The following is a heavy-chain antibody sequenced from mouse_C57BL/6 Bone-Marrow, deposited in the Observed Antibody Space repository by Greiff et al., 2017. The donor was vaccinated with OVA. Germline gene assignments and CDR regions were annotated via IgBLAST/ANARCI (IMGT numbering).Heavy chain of an antibody. V-gene: IGHV5-6*01. CDR3: ARWYYGSSLDY. CDR2: ISSGGSYT. Sequence: EVQVVESGGDLVKPGGSLKLSCAASGFTFSSYGMSWVRQTPDKRLEWVATISSGGSYTYYPDSVKGRFTISRDNAKNTLYLQMSSLKSEDTAMYYCARWYYGSSLDYWGQGTTLTVSS. CDR1: GFTFSSYG. D-gene: IGHD1-1*01. J-gene: IGHJ2*01.